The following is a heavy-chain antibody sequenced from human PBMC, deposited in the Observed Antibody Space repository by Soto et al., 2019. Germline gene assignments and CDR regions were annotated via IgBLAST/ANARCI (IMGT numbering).Heavy chain of an antibody. V-gene: IGHV3-30-3*01. J-gene: IGHJ4*02. CDR3: ASLREWLVKGVFDY. Sequence: GGSLRLSCAASGFTFSSYAMHWVRQAPGKGLEWVAVISYDGSNKYYADSVKGRFTISRDNSKNTLYLQMNSLRAEDTAVYYCASLREWLVKGVFDYWGQGILVTVSS. CDR2: ISYDGSNK. D-gene: IGHD6-19*01. CDR1: GFTFSSYA.